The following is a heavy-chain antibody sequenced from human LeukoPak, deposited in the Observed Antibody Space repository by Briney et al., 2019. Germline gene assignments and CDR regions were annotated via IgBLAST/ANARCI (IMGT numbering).Heavy chain of an antibody. D-gene: IGHD3-16*01. V-gene: IGHV3-21*01. J-gene: IGHJ4*02. Sequence: PGGSLRLSCAASGFTFSSYPMRWVRQAPGKGLEWVSSISSRSGYIYYADSVKGRFTISRDNAKNSLYLQMNSLRDEDTAVYYCAREIRSSYVFDYWGQGTLVTVSS. CDR3: AREIRSSYVFDY. CDR1: GFTFSSYP. CDR2: ISSRSGYI.